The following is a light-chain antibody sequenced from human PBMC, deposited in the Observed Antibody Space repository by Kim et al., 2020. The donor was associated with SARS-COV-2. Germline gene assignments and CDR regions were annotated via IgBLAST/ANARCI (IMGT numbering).Light chain of an antibody. CDR2: AAS. J-gene: IGKJ1*01. CDR1: QSISSY. CDR3: QQSYSTPPWT. V-gene: IGKV1-39*01. Sequence: SVGDRVTITCRESQSISSYLNWYQQKPGKAPKLLIYAASSLQSGVPSRFSGSGSGTDFTLNISSLQPEDFATYYCQQSYSTPPWTFGQGTKVDIK.